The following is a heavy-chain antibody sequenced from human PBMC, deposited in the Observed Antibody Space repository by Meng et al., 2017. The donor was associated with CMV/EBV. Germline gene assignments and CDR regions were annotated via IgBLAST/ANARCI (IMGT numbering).Heavy chain of an antibody. CDR3: ARDFYDFWCGYYNWFDP. V-gene: IGHV4-39*07. D-gene: IGHD3-3*01. Sequence: SETLSLTCTVSGGSISSSSYYWGWIRQPPGKGLEWIGSIYYSGSTYYNPSLKSRVTISVDTSKNQFSLKLSSVTAADTAVYYCARDFYDFWCGYYNWFDPWGQGTLVTVSS. CDR1: GGSISSSSYY. J-gene: IGHJ5*02. CDR2: IYYSGST.